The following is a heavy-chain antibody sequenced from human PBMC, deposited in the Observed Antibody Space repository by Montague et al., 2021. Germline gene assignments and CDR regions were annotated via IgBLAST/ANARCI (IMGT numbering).Heavy chain of an antibody. CDR3: ARDPVKTADE. V-gene: IGHV3-74*01. D-gene: IGHD1-1*01. CDR2: IHPDGTVT. CDR1: GFTFSTSW. J-gene: IGHJ4*02. Sequence: SLRLSCAASGFTFSTSWTHWVRQAAGKGLVWVSHIHPDGTVTNYADSVKGRFTVSRDNAKNMVYLQMNSLKAEDTAVYFCARDPVKTADEWGQGTLVTVSS.